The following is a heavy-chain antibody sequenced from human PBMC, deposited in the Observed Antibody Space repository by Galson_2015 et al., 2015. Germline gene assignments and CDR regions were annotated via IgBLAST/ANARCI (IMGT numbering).Heavy chain of an antibody. V-gene: IGHV4-59*01. CDR3: ARGWSGFDY. D-gene: IGHD3-10*01. J-gene: IGHJ4*02. CDR1: DGSYSSYK. Sequence: SESLSLTCTVSDGSYSSYKWSWIRQPPGEALEWIGYISHTWGSNYNPPLKSRVTISLDTSNNQPSLRLGSVTAADTAVYYCARGWSGFDYWGQGTLLIVSS. CDR2: ISHTWGS.